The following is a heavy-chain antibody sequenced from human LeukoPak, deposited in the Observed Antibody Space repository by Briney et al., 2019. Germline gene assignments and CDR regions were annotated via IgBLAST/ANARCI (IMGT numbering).Heavy chain of an antibody. D-gene: IGHD4-17*01. CDR2: IYYSGST. Sequence: KPSETLSLTCTVSGGSISSYYWSWIRQPPGKGLEWIGYIYYSGSTNYNPSLKSRVTISVDTSKNQFSLKLSSVTAADTAVYYCAASDDYGDYSDAFDIWGQGTMVTVSS. CDR1: GGSISSYY. V-gene: IGHV4-59*01. CDR3: AASDDYGDYSDAFDI. J-gene: IGHJ3*02.